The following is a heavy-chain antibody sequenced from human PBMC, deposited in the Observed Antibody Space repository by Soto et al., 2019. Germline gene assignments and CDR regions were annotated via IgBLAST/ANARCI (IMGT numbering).Heavy chain of an antibody. Sequence: LRLSCAVSGLSFSETWMNWVRQAPGKGLEWVGRIKSKSDGGTMDCAAPVKGRCNISRDDSRDTLFLQMNSLKTEDTGVYYCGSSWYWGQGTLVTVSS. J-gene: IGHJ4*02. CDR3: GSSWY. CDR2: IKSKSDGGTM. D-gene: IGHD2-2*01. CDR1: GLSFSETW. V-gene: IGHV3-15*01.